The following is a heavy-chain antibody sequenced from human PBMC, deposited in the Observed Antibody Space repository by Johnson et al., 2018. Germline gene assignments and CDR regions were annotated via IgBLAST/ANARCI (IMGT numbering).Heavy chain of an antibody. CDR2: IHSDGSRT. D-gene: IGHD4-17*01. Sequence: VQLQESGGGVVQPGGSXRLPRAASGFTFSSYWMHWVRQAPGKGPVWVPRIHSDGSRTNYADSVKGRFPISRDNAKNTLHLQMNSLRAEDTAVYYCYGDYVSHYYGMDVWGQGTTVTVSS. CDR3: YGDYVSHYYGMDV. V-gene: IGHV3-74*01. CDR1: GFTFSSYW. J-gene: IGHJ6*02.